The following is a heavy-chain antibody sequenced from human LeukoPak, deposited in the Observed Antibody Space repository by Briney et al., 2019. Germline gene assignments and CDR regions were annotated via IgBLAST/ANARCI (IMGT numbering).Heavy chain of an antibody. CDR2: VNQRGSEK. Sequence: GGSLRLSCAASGFTFSSYWMSWVRQAPGEGLEWVANVNQRGSEKYYVDSVKGRFTISRDNARNSLYLQMNDLRAEDTAVYYCARGEYFYDSSGYYWDWGQGTLVTVSS. CDR1: GFTFSSYW. D-gene: IGHD3-22*01. V-gene: IGHV3-7*03. J-gene: IGHJ4*02. CDR3: ARGEYFYDSSGYYWD.